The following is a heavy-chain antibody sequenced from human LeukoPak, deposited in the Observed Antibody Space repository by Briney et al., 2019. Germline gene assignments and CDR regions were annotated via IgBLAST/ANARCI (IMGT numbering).Heavy chain of an antibody. J-gene: IGHJ4*02. CDR2: IYCSGST. V-gene: IGHV4-39*07. Sequence: PSETLSLTCTVSGVSISSSNSYWGWIRQPPGKGLEWIGSIYCSGSTYYNPSLKSRVTISVDTSKNQFSLKLSSVTAADTAVYYCARVISVLGRYDYVWGSYRYTAFDYWGQGTLVTVSS. D-gene: IGHD3-16*02. CDR3: ARVISVLGRYDYVWGSYRYTAFDY. CDR1: GVSISSSNSY.